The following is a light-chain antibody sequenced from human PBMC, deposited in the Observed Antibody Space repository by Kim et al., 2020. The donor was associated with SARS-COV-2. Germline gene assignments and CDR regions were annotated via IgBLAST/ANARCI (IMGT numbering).Light chain of an antibody. CDR1: SSDVGGYTY. CDR2: NVS. CDR3: CSFAGSNTWV. V-gene: IGLV2-11*01. J-gene: IGLJ3*02. Sequence: QTVTVASTATSSDVGGYTYVSRYQHHPRKAPPLIVHNVSTRPSGVPHRFSGSKSGNTASLAISGLQAEDEDDYYCCSFAGSNTWVFGGGTKLTVL.